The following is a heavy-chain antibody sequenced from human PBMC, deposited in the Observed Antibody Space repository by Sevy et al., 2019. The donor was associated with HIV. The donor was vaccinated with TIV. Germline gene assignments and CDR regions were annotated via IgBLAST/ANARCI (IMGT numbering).Heavy chain of an antibody. CDR1: GFPFSDAW. CDR2: IKNENEGGTT. CDR3: TTARGSGTTWVRAFDL. D-gene: IGHD1-7*01. J-gene: IGHJ3*01. V-gene: IGHV3-15*01. Sequence: GGSLRLSCAASGFPFSDAWMNWVRQAPGKGLEWVGLIKNENEGGTTDYAAPVKGRFTISRDESKNTTFLQLSSLKTEDTAIYYCTTARGSGTTWVRAFDLWGQGTMVTVSS.